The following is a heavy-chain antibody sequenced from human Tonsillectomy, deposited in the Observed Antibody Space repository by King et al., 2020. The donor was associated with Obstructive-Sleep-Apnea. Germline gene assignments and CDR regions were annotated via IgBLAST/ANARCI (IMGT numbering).Heavy chain of an antibody. CDR3: ASLSSGWSGGAFDI. J-gene: IGHJ3*02. CDR1: GYTFTSYD. V-gene: IGHV1-8*01. CDR2: MNLKSGNT. Sequence: QLVQSGAEVKKPGASVKVSCKASGYTFTSYDINWVRQATGQGLEWMGWMNLKSGNTGYAQKFQGRVTMTRNTAISTAYMELSSLRSEDTAVYYCASLSSGWSGGAFDIWGQGTMVTVSS. D-gene: IGHD6-19*01.